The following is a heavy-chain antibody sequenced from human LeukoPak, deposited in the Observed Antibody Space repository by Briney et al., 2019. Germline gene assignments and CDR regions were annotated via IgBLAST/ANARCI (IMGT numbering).Heavy chain of an antibody. Sequence: PGGSLRLSCAASGFTFRSYDMHWVRQAPGKGLEWVAVVWYDESNKYYVDSVKGRFTISRDNSKNTLYLQMNSLRVEDTGLYYCAREDSSGAFDIWGQGTMVTVSS. CDR3: AREDSSGAFDI. D-gene: IGHD3-22*01. CDR2: VWYDESNK. V-gene: IGHV3-33*01. J-gene: IGHJ3*02. CDR1: GFTFRSYD.